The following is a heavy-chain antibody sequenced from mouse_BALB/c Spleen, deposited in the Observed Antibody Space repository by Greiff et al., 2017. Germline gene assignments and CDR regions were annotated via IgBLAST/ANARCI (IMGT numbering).Heavy chain of an antibody. CDR1: GYAFTNYL. V-gene: IGHV1-54*01. Sequence: VQLQQSGAELVRPGTSVKVSCKASGYAFTNYLIEWVKQRPGQGLEWIGVINPGSGGTNYNEKFKGKATLTADKSSSTAYMQLSSLTSDDSAVYFCARFDYYGTSFAYWGQGTLVTVSA. D-gene: IGHD1-1*01. J-gene: IGHJ3*01. CDR2: INPGSGGT. CDR3: ARFDYYGTSFAY.